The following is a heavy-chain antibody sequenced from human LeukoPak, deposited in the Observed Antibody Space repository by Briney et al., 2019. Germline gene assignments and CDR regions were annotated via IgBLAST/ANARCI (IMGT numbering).Heavy chain of an antibody. D-gene: IGHD5-18*01. Sequence: ASVKVSCKASGYTFTGYYMHWVRQAPGQGLEWMGWINPNSGGTNYAQKFQGRVTMTRDTSISTAYMELSRLRSDDTAVYYCARDRGYSYGKLGPDYWGQGTLVTVSS. J-gene: IGHJ4*02. CDR2: INPNSGGT. CDR1: GYTFTGYY. V-gene: IGHV1-2*02. CDR3: ARDRGYSYGKLGPDY.